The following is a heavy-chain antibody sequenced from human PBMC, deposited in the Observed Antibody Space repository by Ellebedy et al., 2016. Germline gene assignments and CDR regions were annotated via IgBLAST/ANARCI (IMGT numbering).Heavy chain of an antibody. Sequence: SETLSLXXTVSGGSVSSGSYYWSWIRQPPGKGLEWIGYIYYSGSTNYNPSLNSRVTISVDTSKNQFSLKLSSVTAADTAVYYCARGHIVATITGYYYYGMDVWGQGTTVTVSS. J-gene: IGHJ6*02. CDR1: GGSVSSGSYY. D-gene: IGHD5-12*01. CDR3: ARGHIVATITGYYYYGMDV. CDR2: IYYSGST. V-gene: IGHV4-61*01.